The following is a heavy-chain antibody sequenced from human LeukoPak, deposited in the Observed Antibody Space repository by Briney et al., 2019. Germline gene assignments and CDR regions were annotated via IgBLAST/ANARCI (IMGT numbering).Heavy chain of an antibody. D-gene: IGHD3-22*01. Sequence: ASVKVSCKASGYTFTNYYIHWVRQAPGQGLEWMGIINPGGVSITYAQKFQGRVTMTRDTSTSTVYMELSSLRSEDTAVYYCARPHVGYDSSAYLDFWGQGTLVTVSS. CDR3: ARPHVGYDSSAYLDF. J-gene: IGHJ4*02. CDR2: INPGGVSI. V-gene: IGHV1-46*01. CDR1: GYTFTNYY.